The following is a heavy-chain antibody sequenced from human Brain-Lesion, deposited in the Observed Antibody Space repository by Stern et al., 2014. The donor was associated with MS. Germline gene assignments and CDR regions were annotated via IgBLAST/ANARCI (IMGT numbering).Heavy chain of an antibody. CDR1: GGSISSGSDY. J-gene: IGHJ4*02. Sequence: QLQLQESGPGLVKPSQTLSLTCTVSGGSISSGSDYWSWIRQPVGKGLEWIGRIHPSGSAFYPPSLKGRVPISTDTSMNQFSLELNSATAADTAIYYCASGYRIFDYWGQGIVVTVSS. CDR2: IHPSGSA. CDR3: ASGYRIFDY. D-gene: IGHD5-18*01. V-gene: IGHV4-61*02.